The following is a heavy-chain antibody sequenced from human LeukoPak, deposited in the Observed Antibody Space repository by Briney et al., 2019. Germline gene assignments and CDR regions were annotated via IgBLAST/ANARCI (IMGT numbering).Heavy chain of an antibody. CDR1: GGSISSSSYY. D-gene: IGHD4-11*01. Sequence: KPSETLSLTCTVSGGSISSSSYYWGWIRQPPGKGLEWIGSIYYSGSTYYNPSLKSRVTISVDTSKNQFSLKLSSVTAADTAVYYCARDRMTTVTTGPGSFDPWGQGTLVTVSS. CDR3: ARDRMTTVTTGPGSFDP. J-gene: IGHJ5*02. CDR2: IYYSGST. V-gene: IGHV4-39*07.